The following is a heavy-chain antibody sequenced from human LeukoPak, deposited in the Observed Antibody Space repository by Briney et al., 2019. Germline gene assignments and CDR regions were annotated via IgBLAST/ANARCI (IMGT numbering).Heavy chain of an antibody. J-gene: IGHJ4*02. CDR2: IYTSGST. CDR3: ARAIHREYPFDY. Sequence: SQTLSLTCTVSGGSISSGSYYWSWIRQPAGKGLEWIGRIYTSGSTNYNPSLKSRVTISVDTSKNQFSLKLTSLTAADTAVYYCARAIHREYPFDYWGQGTLVTVSS. V-gene: IGHV4-61*02. CDR1: GGSISSGSYY. D-gene: IGHD2/OR15-2a*01.